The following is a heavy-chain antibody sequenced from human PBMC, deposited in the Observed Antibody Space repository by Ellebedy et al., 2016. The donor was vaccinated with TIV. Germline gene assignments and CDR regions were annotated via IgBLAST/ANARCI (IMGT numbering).Heavy chain of an antibody. CDR2: ISGSGGST. V-gene: IGHV3-23*01. CDR1: GFTFSSYA. J-gene: IGHJ4*02. Sequence: GGSLRLXCAASGFTFSSYAMSWVRQAPGKRLEWVSAISGSGGSTYYADSVKGRFTISRDNSKNTLYLQMNSLRAEDTAVYYCAKNEGGVGYFDYWGQGTLVTVSS. D-gene: IGHD1-1*01. CDR3: AKNEGGVGYFDY.